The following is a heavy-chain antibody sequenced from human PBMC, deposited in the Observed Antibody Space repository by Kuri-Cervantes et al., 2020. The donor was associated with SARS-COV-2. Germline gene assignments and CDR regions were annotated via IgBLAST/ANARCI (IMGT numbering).Heavy chain of an antibody. Sequence: GGSLRLSCAASGLTFSGSAMHWVRQAYGKGLEWVGRIRRKANSYATAYAASVKGRFTITRDDSKNTAYLQMNSLKTEDTAVYYCTSDRKLWSPGPLLFDYWGQGTLVTVSS. CDR2: IRRKANSYAT. CDR3: TSDRKLWSPGPLLFDY. CDR1: GLTFSGSA. D-gene: IGHD5-18*01. J-gene: IGHJ4*02. V-gene: IGHV3-73*01.